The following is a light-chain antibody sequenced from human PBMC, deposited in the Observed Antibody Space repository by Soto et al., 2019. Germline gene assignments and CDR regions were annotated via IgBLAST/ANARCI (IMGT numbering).Light chain of an antibody. Sequence: EIVLTQSPGTLSLSPGERATLSCRASQSVSSSYLAWYQQKPGQAPRLLIYGASSRATGIPDRFSGSGSGTDVTLTISRLEPEDFAVYYCQKYGSSWTVGQGTKVEI. V-gene: IGKV3-20*01. CDR1: QSVSSSY. CDR3: QKYGSSWT. J-gene: IGKJ1*01. CDR2: GAS.